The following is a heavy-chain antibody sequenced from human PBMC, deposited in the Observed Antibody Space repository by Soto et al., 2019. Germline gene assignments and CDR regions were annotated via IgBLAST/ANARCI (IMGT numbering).Heavy chain of an antibody. CDR3: TVVGASTDGFHY. J-gene: IGHJ4*02. CDR2: IRSKPQNYAA. CDR1: GFNFGVSA. Sequence: EVQLVESGGGLVQPGGSLIVSCAGSGFNFGVSAIHWVRQASGKGLGWVGRIRSKPQNYAAAYAASVEGRFTISRDDSKNTSYLQMNNVKRDDAAVYFCTVVGASTDGFHYWGQGTLVTVSS. V-gene: IGHV3-73*02. D-gene: IGHD1-26*01.